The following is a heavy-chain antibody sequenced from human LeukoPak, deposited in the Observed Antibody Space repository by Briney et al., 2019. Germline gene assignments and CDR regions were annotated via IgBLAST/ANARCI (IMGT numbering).Heavy chain of an antibody. D-gene: IGHD3-22*01. CDR2: IYPGDSDT. Sequence: SGESLKISCKGSGYSFTSYWIGWVRQMPGKGLEWMGIIYPGDSDTRYSPSFQGQVTISADKSISTAYLQWSSLKASDTAMYYCARRTPETYYYDSIGLGNWFDPWGQGTLVTVSS. CDR1: GYSFTSYW. J-gene: IGHJ5*02. V-gene: IGHV5-51*01. CDR3: ARRTPETYYYDSIGLGNWFDP.